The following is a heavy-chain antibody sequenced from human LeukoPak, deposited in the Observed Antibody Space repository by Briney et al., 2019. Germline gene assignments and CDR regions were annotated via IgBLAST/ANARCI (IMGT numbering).Heavy chain of an antibody. CDR2: MNPNSGNT. CDR1: GHTFTSYD. J-gene: IGHJ5*02. V-gene: IGHV1-8*02. D-gene: IGHD3-22*01. CDR3: AREDYYDSGSFDP. Sequence: ASVKVSCKASGHTFTSYDINWVRQATGQGLEWMGWMNPNSGNTVYAQKFQGRVTMTRNTSISTAYMELSSLRSEGTAVYYCAREDYYDSGSFDPWGQGTLVTVSS.